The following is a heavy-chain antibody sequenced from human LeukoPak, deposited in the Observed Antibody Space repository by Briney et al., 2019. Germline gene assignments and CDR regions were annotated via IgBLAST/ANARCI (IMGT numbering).Heavy chain of an antibody. CDR1: GFTFSSYS. V-gene: IGHV3-21*01. Sequence: PGGSLRLSCAASGFTFSSYSMNWVRQAPGKGLEWVSSISSSSSYVFYADSVKGRFTISRDNAKNSLYLQMNSLRAEDTAVFYCARAPQGYCSGGSCYVDYWGQGTLVTVSS. CDR2: ISSSSSYV. J-gene: IGHJ4*02. D-gene: IGHD2-15*01. CDR3: ARAPQGYCSGGSCYVDY.